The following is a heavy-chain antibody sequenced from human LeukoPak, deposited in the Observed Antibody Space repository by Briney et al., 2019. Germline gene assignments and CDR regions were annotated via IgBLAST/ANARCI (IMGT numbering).Heavy chain of an antibody. CDR1: GFTFSTYA. CDR3: ARGPGWEGAAAPLFDY. J-gene: IGHJ4*02. CDR2: TSFDESNK. Sequence: GGSLRLSCAASGFTFSTYAMHWVHQAPGKGLEWVAFTSFDESNKFYADSVEGRFTISRDNARASLYLQMNSLTAEDTAVYYCARGPGWEGAAAPLFDYWGQGTLVTVSS. D-gene: IGHD6-25*01. V-gene: IGHV3-30-3*01.